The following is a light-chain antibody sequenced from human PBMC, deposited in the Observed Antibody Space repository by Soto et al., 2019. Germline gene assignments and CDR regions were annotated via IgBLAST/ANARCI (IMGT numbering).Light chain of an antibody. CDR2: EVS. J-gene: IGLJ2*01. V-gene: IGLV2-8*01. CDR1: SSDVGGYNY. CDR3: SSYAGSNNLGNVV. Sequence: QSVLTQPPSASGSPGQSVTISCTGTSSDVGGYNYVSWYQQHPGKAPKLMIYEVSKRPSGVPDRFSGSKSGNTASLTVSGLQAEDEADYYCSSYAGSNNLGNVVFGGGTKLTVL.